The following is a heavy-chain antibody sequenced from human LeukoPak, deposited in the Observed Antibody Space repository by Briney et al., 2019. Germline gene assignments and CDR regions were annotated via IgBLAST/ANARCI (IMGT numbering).Heavy chain of an antibody. D-gene: IGHD1-14*01. V-gene: IGHV1-18*04. Sequence: ASVKVSCKTSGYTFSSYYITWVRQAPGQGLEWMGWISGYNGKTSYARNLEGRVTMTTDTSTTTAYLELRSLTSDDTAIYYCAREETTVWPPYPCHWGQGTLVTVSS. J-gene: IGHJ4*02. CDR2: ISGYNGKT. CDR3: AREETTVWPPYPCH. CDR1: GYTFSSYY.